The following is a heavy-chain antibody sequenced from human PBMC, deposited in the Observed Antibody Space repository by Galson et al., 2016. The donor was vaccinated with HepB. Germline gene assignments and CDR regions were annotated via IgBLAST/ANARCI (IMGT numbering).Heavy chain of an antibody. CDR3: LSGWYFDT. Sequence: CAISGDSVSSTSAAWNWVRQSPSRGLEWLGRTYYRSKWYNDYAASVRSRITINPDTSRNQFSLQLNSVTPEDTAVYYCLSGWYFDTWGQGILVTVSS. J-gene: IGHJ4*02. D-gene: IGHD6-19*01. V-gene: IGHV6-1*01. CDR1: GDSVSSTSAA. CDR2: TYYRSKWYN.